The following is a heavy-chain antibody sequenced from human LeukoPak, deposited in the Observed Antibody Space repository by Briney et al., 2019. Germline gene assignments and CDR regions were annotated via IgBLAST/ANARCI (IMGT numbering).Heavy chain of an antibody. Sequence: GGSLRLSCAASGFIFSDYYMSWIRQAPGKGLEWVSYISSSGSTIYYADSVKGRFTISRDNAKNSLYLQMNSLRVEDTAVYYCAGDLHSGWDYFDYWGQGTLVTVSS. CDR1: GFIFSDYY. V-gene: IGHV3-11*04. CDR2: ISSSGSTI. CDR3: AGDLHSGWDYFDY. D-gene: IGHD6-19*01. J-gene: IGHJ4*02.